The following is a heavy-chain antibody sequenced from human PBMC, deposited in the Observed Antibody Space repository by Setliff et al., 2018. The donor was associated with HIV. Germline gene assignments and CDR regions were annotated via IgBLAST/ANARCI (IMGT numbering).Heavy chain of an antibody. D-gene: IGHD2-21*02. Sequence: HPGGSLRLSCTASGFTFGDYAMTWFRQAPGKGLEGVGFIRSKAYGGTTEYAASVKGRFTISRDDPKSIAYLQMTSLNTEDTAVYYRTRDDRECGGDCYVAEYFQHWGQGTLVTVSS. CDR2: IRSKAYGGTT. J-gene: IGHJ1*01. CDR3: TRDDRECGGDCYVAEYFQH. V-gene: IGHV3-49*03. CDR1: GFTFGDYA.